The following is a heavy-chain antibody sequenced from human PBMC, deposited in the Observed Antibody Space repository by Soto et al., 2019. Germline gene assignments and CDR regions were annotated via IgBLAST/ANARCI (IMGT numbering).Heavy chain of an antibody. V-gene: IGHV4-4*02. Sequence: SETLSLTCAVSGGSITSNNWWNWVRQPPGKGLEWIGEIHHSGSTNYNSSLKSRVTISVDKSKNQFSLKLTSVTAADTAVYYCARDTASYDSTWYRWFDPWGQGMLVTVS. CDR2: IHHSGST. J-gene: IGHJ5*02. CDR3: ARDTASYDSTWYRWFDP. CDR1: GGSITSNNW. D-gene: IGHD6-13*01.